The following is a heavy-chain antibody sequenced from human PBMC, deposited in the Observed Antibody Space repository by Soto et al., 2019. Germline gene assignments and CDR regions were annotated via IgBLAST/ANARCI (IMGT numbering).Heavy chain of an antibody. J-gene: IGHJ5*02. CDR1: GFTFSDYS. V-gene: IGHV3-48*01. D-gene: IGHD1-1*01. CDR3: ASRCMSFCTAGHNWFDP. CDR2: ISANGNTI. Sequence: GGSLRLSCAAPGFTFSDYSMNWVRQAPGKGLEWVSYISANGNTIYYADSVRGRFTISRDNAKSSLYLQMNSLRVEDTAFYYCASRCMSFCTAGHNWFDPWGQGTLVTVSS.